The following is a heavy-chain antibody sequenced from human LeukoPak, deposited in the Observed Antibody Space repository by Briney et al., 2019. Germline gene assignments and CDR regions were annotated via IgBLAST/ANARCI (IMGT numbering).Heavy chain of an antibody. Sequence: PSETLSLTCTVSSGSISNSSYYWGWIRQPPGRGLEWLGSIYYSGTSYYNPSLKSRVTILVDTSKNHFSLKLSSVTAADTAVYYCARTIMSRLIDYWGQGTLVTVSS. V-gene: IGHV4-39*02. CDR2: IYYSGTS. J-gene: IGHJ4*02. CDR3: ARTIMSRLIDY. CDR1: SGSISNSSYY. D-gene: IGHD3-16*01.